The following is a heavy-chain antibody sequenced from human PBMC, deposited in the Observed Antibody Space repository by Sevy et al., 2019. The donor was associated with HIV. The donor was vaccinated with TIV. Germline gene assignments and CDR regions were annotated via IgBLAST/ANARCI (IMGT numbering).Heavy chain of an antibody. J-gene: IGHJ6*02. V-gene: IGHV1-46*01. CDR3: AREGGRDTTTLSVRGDYYCMDV. CDR2: INPSGGST. CDR1: GYTFTSYY. D-gene: IGHD5-18*01. Sequence: ASVKVSCKASGYTFTSYYMHWVRQAPGQGLEWMGIINPSGGSTSYAQKFQGRVTMTRDTSTSTVYMELSSLRSEDTAVYYCAREGGRDTTTLSVRGDYYCMDVWGQGTTVTVSS.